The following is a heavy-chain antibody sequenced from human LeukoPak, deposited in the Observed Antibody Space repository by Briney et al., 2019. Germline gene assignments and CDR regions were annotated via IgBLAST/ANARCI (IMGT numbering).Heavy chain of an antibody. V-gene: IGHV1-8*01. CDR1: GYTFTSYD. D-gene: IGHD3/OR15-3a*01. CDR3: ARGRAIFGLAVYYFDC. CDR2: MNPNSGNT. J-gene: IGHJ4*02. Sequence: ASVKVSCKASGYTFTSYDINWVRQATGQGLEWMGWMNPNSGNTGYAQKFQGRVTMTRNTSISTAYMELSSLRSEDTAVYYCARGRAIFGLAVYYFDCWRQGTPVTVSS.